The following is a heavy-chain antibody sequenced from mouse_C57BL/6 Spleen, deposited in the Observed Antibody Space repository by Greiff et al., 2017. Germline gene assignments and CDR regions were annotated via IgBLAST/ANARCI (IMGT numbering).Heavy chain of an antibody. V-gene: IGHV1-52*01. CDR1: GYTFTSYW. CDR3: ARTGREWYFDV. J-gene: IGHJ1*03. CDR2: IDPSDSET. D-gene: IGHD4-1*01. Sequence: VQLQQPGAELVRPGSSVKLSCKASGYTFTSYWMHWVKQRPIQGLEWIGNIDPSDSETPYNQKFKDKATLTVDKSSSTAYMQLSSLTSEDSAVYYCARTGREWYFDVWGTGTTVTVSS.